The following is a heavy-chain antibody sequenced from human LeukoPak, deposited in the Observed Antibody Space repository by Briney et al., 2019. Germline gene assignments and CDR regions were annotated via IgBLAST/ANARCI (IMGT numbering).Heavy chain of an antibody. D-gene: IGHD3-10*01. CDR1: GYTFTGYY. V-gene: IGHV1-2*04. Sequence: GASVKVSCKASGYTFTGYYMHWVRQAPGQGLEWMGWINPNSGGTNYAQKFQGWVTMTRDTSISPAYMELSRLRSDDTAVYYCAINMVRGVVYGMDVWGKGTTVTVSS. J-gene: IGHJ6*04. CDR3: AINMVRGVVYGMDV. CDR2: INPNSGGT.